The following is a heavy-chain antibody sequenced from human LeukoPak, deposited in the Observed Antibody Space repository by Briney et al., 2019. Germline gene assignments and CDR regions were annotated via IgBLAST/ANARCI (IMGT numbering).Heavy chain of an antibody. CDR2: IYYSGST. V-gene: IGHV4-31*03. CDR1: GGSISSGNYY. J-gene: IGHJ5*02. CDR3: ARAPHSGSYANWFDP. Sequence: PSQTLSLTCTVSGGSISSGNYYWSWIRQHPGKGLEWIGYIYYSGSTYYNPSLKSRVTISVDTSKNQFSLKLSSVTAADTAVYYCARAPHSGSYANWFDPWGQGTLVTVSS. D-gene: IGHD1-26*01.